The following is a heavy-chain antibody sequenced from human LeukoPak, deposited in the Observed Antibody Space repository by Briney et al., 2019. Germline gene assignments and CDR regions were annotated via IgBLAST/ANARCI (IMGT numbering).Heavy chain of an antibody. CDR1: GGSISSGSYY. CDR2: IYTSGST. CDR3: ARDPVYDSSGYTPNDAFDI. D-gene: IGHD3-22*01. J-gene: IGHJ3*02. V-gene: IGHV4-61*02. Sequence: NPSETLSLTCTVSGGSISSGSYYWSWIRQPAGKGLEWIGRIYTSGSTNYNPSLKSRVTISVDTSKNQFSLKLSSVTAADTAVYYCARDPVYDSSGYTPNDAFDIWGQGTMVTVSS.